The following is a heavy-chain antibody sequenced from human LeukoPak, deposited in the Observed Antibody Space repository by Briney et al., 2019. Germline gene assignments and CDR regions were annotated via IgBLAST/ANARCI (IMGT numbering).Heavy chain of an antibody. D-gene: IGHD3-10*01. J-gene: IGHJ4*02. CDR3: SGRYGPGPV. CDR1: GYTFAAHH. CDR2: ILPDGRET. V-gene: IGHV1-2*02. Sequence: ASVKVSCKASGYTFAAHHIHWVRQAPGQGLEWMGWILPDGRETKYSQKFQDRMTLTTDTSSNTAYMELNRLIPDDTAVYYCSGRYGPGPVWGQGTLISASP.